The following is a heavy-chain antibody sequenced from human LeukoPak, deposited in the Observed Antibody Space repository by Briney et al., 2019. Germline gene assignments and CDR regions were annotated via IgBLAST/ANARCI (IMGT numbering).Heavy chain of an antibody. CDR1: GGSISSYY. Sequence: SETLSLTCTVSGGSISSYYWSWIRQPPGKGLEWIGYIYYSGTTNYNPSLKSRVTISVDTSKNQLSLKLSFVTAADTAVYYYAIGYISGPDYWGQGTLVTVSS. J-gene: IGHJ4*02. D-gene: IGHD6-19*01. CDR3: AIGYISGPDY. CDR2: IYYSGTT. V-gene: IGHV4-59*01.